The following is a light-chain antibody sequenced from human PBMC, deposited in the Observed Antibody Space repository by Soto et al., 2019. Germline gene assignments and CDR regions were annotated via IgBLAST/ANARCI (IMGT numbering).Light chain of an antibody. J-gene: IGLJ1*01. Sequence: LTQPASVSRSPGQSITIACSGTSSDVGSYDHVAWYQQFPGKTPKLMIYEVSNRPSGVSSRFSGSKSGNTASLTISGLQAEDEADYYCISYTGSSTSYVFGSGTKVTVL. CDR3: ISYTGSSTSYV. CDR1: SSDVGSYDH. V-gene: IGLV2-14*01. CDR2: EVS.